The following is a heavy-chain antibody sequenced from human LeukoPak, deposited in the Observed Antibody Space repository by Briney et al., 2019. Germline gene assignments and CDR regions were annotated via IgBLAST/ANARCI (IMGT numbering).Heavy chain of an antibody. D-gene: IGHD3-22*01. Sequence: GESLKISCKGSGYSFTSYWIGWVRQMPGKGLEWMGIIYPGDSDTRYSPSFQGQVTISADKSISTAYLQWSSLKASDTAMYYCARLVGSSGYYYQNTFDYWGQGTLVTVSS. CDR2: IYPGDSDT. J-gene: IGHJ4*02. CDR1: GYSFTSYW. V-gene: IGHV5-51*01. CDR3: ARLVGSSGYYYQNTFDY.